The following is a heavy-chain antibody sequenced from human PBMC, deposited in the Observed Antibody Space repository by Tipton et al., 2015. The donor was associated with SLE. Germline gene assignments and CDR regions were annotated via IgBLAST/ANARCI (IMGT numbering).Heavy chain of an antibody. CDR1: GDSISHHY. D-gene: IGHD3-16*01. J-gene: IGHJ3*01. CDR2: MYYSGST. V-gene: IGHV4-59*11. Sequence: TLSLTCTVPGDSISHHYWSWIRQPPGKGLEWIGYMYYSGSTKSNPSLKSRVTISVDTSKSQFSLKLSSVTAADTAVYYCARAFWVDKDFGVVSRLRSFDVWSQGTMITVSS. CDR3: ARAFWVDKDFGVVSRLRSFDV.